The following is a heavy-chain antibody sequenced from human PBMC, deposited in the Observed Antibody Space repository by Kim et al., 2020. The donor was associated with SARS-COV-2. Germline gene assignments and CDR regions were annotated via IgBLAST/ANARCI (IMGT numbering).Heavy chain of an antibody. V-gene: IGHV1-2*02. CDR3: ARDFKGTANWEFDY. Sequence: ASVKVSCKASGYTFTDYVLHWVRQAPGRGPEWLGWIYSKTGETKYTQRFQDRVTLTRDTSITTAYMELRGLQSDDTAVYYCARDFKGTANWEFDYWGQGTLVTVSS. CDR2: IYSKTGET. D-gene: IGHD1-1*01. CDR1: GYTFTDYV. J-gene: IGHJ4*02.